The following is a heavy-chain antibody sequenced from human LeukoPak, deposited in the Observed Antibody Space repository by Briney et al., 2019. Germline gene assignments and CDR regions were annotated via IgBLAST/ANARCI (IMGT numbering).Heavy chain of an antibody. J-gene: IGHJ4*02. CDR1: GFTFSSYG. Sequence: TGGSLRLSCAASGFTFSSYGMHWVRQAPGKGLEWVAVMSYDGSNKYYADSVKGRFTISRDNSKNTLYLQMNSLRAEDTAVYYCAKAGTLRKPGIAANFDYWGQGTLVTVSS. D-gene: IGHD6-13*01. V-gene: IGHV3-30*18. CDR3: AKAGTLRKPGIAANFDY. CDR2: MSYDGSNK.